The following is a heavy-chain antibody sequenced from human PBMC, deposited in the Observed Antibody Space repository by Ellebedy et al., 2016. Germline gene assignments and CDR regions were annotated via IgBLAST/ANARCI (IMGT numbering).Heavy chain of an antibody. J-gene: IGHJ4*02. V-gene: IGHV4-38-2*02. Sequence: SETLSLXXTVSGYSISSGYYWGWIRQPPGKGLEWIGSIYHSGSTYYNPSLKSRVTISVDTSKNQFSLKLSSVTAADTAVYYCARDRPYYYDSSGYSHYFDYWGQGTLVTVSS. CDR1: GYSISSGYY. CDR3: ARDRPYYYDSSGYSHYFDY. D-gene: IGHD3-22*01. CDR2: IYHSGST.